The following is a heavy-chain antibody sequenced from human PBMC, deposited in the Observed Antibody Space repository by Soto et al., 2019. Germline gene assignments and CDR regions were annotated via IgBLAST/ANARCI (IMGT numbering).Heavy chain of an antibody. J-gene: IGHJ4*02. CDR3: ARDDVYSAFDC. V-gene: IGHV3-7*01. Sequence: EAPLVGSGGGLVQPGDSLRLSCAASGFALRTHWMSWVRQTPGKGLGWVANIKQDGSAKFYAASVRGRFTISRDNANNSLHLHLNSLRAEDTAVYYCARDDVYSAFDCWGQGSRVTVSS. CDR2: IKQDGSAK. D-gene: IGHD4-4*01. CDR1: GFALRTHW.